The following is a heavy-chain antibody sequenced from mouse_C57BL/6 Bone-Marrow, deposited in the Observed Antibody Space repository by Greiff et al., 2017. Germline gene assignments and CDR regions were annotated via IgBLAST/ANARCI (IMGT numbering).Heavy chain of an antibody. CDR1: GYTFTGYW. J-gene: IGHJ2*01. D-gene: IGHD1-1*01. CDR3: ATDSHYYCSSYDYFDY. Sequence: QVQLKQSGAELMKPGASVKLSCKATGYTFTGYWIEWVKQRPGHGLEWIGEILPGSGSTNYNEKFKGKATFTADQSSNKAYMHLSRLTTEDSAIYYCATDSHYYCSSYDYFDYWCQGTTLTVSS. CDR2: ILPGSGST. V-gene: IGHV1-9*01.